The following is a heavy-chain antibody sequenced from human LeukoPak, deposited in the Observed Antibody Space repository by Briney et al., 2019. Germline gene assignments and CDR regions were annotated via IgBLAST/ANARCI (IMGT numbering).Heavy chain of an antibody. D-gene: IGHD5-18*01. CDR2: IYSGGST. CDR3: ARGGYSYGLTFDF. J-gene: IGHJ4*02. Sequence: GALRLSCAASGFPVSSNYMSWARQAPGKGLEWVSVIYSGGSTDYADSVKGRFTISRDNSKNTVYLQMNSLRAEDTAVYFCARGGYSYGLTFDFWGQGTLVTVSS. V-gene: IGHV3-66*02. CDR1: GFPVSSNY.